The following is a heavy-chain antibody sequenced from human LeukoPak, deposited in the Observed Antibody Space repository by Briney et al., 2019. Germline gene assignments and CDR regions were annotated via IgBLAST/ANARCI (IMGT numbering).Heavy chain of an antibody. D-gene: IGHD4-17*01. J-gene: IGHJ6*03. CDR2: INPNSGGT. Sequence: GASVKVSCKASGYTFSCYYMHWVRQAPGQGLEWMGWINPNSGGTNYAQKFQGRGTMTRDTSISTAYMELNRLSCDDTALYLCSGPSSDYGCYYYYMDVWGKGTTVTVSS. CDR1: GYTFSCYY. CDR3: SGPSSDYGCYYYYMDV. V-gene: IGHV1-2*02.